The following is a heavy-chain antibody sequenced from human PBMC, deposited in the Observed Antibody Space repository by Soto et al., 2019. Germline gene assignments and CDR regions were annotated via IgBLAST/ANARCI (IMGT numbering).Heavy chain of an antibody. D-gene: IGHD1-26*01. J-gene: IGHJ1*01. V-gene: IGHV1-69*13. Sequence: ASVKVSCKASGGTFSSYAISWVRQAPGQGLEWMGGIIPIFGTANYAQKFQGRVTITADESTSTAYMELSSLRSEDTAVYYCARDGSGSYSEGGYFQHWGQGTLVTVSS. CDR3: ARDGSGSYSEGGYFQH. CDR1: GGTFSSYA. CDR2: IIPIFGTA.